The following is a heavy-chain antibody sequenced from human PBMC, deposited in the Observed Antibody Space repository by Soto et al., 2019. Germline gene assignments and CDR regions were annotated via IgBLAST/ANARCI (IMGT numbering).Heavy chain of an antibody. V-gene: IGHV1-18*01. CDR1: GGTFSSYA. Sequence: ASVKVSCKASGGTFSSYAISWVRQAPGQGLEWMGWISAYNGNTNYAQKLQGRVTMATDTSTSTAYMELRSLRSDDTAVYYCARRVLAAAGTNWFDPWGQGTLVTVSS. CDR2: ISAYNGNT. D-gene: IGHD6-13*01. J-gene: IGHJ5*02. CDR3: ARRVLAAAGTNWFDP.